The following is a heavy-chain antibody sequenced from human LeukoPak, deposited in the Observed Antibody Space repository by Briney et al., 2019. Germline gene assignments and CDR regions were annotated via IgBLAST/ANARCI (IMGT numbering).Heavy chain of an antibody. V-gene: IGHV3-21*01. CDR3: ARGRSITLLRGVAMSDGFDI. Sequence: GGSLRLSCAASGFTVSSNYMSWVRQAPGKGLEWVSFIDTTTSYIYYGDSVKGRFTISRDNAKNSLYLQMNGLRAEDTAVYYCARGRSITLLRGVAMSDGFDIWGQGAMVTVSS. CDR1: GFTVSSNY. D-gene: IGHD3-10*01. J-gene: IGHJ3*02. CDR2: IDTTTSYI.